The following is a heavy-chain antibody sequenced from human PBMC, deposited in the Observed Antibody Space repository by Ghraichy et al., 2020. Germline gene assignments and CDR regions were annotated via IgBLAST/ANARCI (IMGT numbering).Heavy chain of an antibody. CDR3: AKGGLRYCSGGTCYPFDS. J-gene: IGHJ4*02. CDR1: GFAFNNYA. D-gene: IGHD2-15*01. CDR2: ISDSGGSA. Sequence: GGSLRLSCSASGFAFNNYAMGWVRLTPGKGLEWVSGISDSGGSAYYADSVKGRFTISRDNSKNTVDMQMNSLRADDAAIYYCAKGGLRYCSGGTCYPFDSGDQGTLVTVSS. V-gene: IGHV3-23*01.